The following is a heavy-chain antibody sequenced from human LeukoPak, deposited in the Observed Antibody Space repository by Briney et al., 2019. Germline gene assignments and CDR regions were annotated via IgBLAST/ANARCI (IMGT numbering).Heavy chain of an antibody. CDR1: GFTFDGFA. Sequence: GRSLRLSCAASGFTFDGFALFWVRQAPGRGLEYVSGINWNSGSTDYADSVKGRFTTSRDNAKSSLYLQMNSLRVEDTAVYYCAKGTGGYYGPFDSWGQGTLVTVSS. CDR3: AKGTGGYYGPFDS. D-gene: IGHD3-22*01. CDR2: INWNSGST. J-gene: IGHJ4*02. V-gene: IGHV3-9*01.